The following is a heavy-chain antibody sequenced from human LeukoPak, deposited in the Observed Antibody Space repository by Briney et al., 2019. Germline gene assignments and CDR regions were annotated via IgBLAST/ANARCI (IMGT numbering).Heavy chain of an antibody. CDR2: ISYDGSNK. CDR3: AKDGPVAGTEQNWFDP. CDR1: GFTFSSYG. J-gene: IGHJ5*02. D-gene: IGHD6-19*01. V-gene: IGHV3-30*18. Sequence: GGSLRLSCAASGFTFSSYGMHWVRQAPGKGLEWVAVISYDGSNKYYADSAKGRFTISRDNSKNTLYLQMNSLRAEDTAVYYCAKDGPVAGTEQNWFDPWGQGTLVTVSS.